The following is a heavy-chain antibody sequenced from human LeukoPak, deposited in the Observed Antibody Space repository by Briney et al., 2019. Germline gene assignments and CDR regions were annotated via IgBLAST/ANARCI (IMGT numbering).Heavy chain of an antibody. V-gene: IGHV3-30*04. CDR3: ARDLAWGAFDY. CDR2: ISYDGSDK. CDR1: GFTFSSYA. Sequence: GGSLRLSCAAYGFTFSSYAMHWVRQAPGKGLEWVAVISYDGSDKYYADSVKGRFTISRDNSENTLYLQMNSLRVEDTAVYYCARDLAWGAFDYWGQGTLVSVSS. J-gene: IGHJ4*02. D-gene: IGHD7-27*01.